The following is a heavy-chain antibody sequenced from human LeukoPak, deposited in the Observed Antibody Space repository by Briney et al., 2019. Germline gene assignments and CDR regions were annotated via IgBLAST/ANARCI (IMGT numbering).Heavy chain of an antibody. CDR3: ARDPRNKGFDP. CDR2: INGDGSST. CDR1: GFTLSYYW. J-gene: IGHJ5*02. Sequence: GGSLRLSCAAPGFTLSYYWMHWVRQGPGKGLVWVSTINGDGSSTNYADSVKGRFTISRDNAKNTLYLEMNSLRVEDTAVYYCARDPRNKGFDPWGQGTLVTASS. V-gene: IGHV3-74*01. D-gene: IGHD1/OR15-1a*01.